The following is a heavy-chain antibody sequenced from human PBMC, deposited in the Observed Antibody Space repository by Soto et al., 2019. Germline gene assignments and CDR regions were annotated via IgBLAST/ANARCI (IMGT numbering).Heavy chain of an antibody. CDR2: ISGSGGST. Sequence: PSVSLRLSCAASGLTVGLDVISCVRQAQGKGLEWVSAISGSGGSTYYADSVKGRFTISRDNSKNTLYLQMNSLRAEDTAVYYCAKDPRRLQLVRGLQFQHWGQGTLVTVSS. J-gene: IGHJ1*01. D-gene: IGHD6-6*01. CDR3: AKDPRRLQLVRGLQFQH. CDR1: GLTVGLDV. V-gene: IGHV3-23*01.